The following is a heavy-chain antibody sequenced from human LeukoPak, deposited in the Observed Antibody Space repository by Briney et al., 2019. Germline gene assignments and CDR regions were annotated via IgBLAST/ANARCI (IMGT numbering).Heavy chain of an antibody. Sequence: SETLSLTCTVSGGSISSSSYYWGWIRQPTGKGLEWIGSIYYGGSTNYNPSLKSRVTISVDTSKNQFSLKVSSVTAADTAVYYCARSPSPVAFDIWGQGTMVTVSS. V-gene: IGHV4-39*01. CDR3: ARSPSPVAFDI. CDR2: IYYGGST. CDR1: GGSISSSSYY. J-gene: IGHJ3*02.